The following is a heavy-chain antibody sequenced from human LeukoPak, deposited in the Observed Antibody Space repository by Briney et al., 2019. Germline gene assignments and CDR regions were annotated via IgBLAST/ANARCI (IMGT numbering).Heavy chain of an antibody. D-gene: IGHD6-19*01. CDR1: GYSISSGYY. V-gene: IGHV4-38-2*02. J-gene: IGHJ4*02. Sequence: SETLSLTCTVSGYSISSGYYWGWIRQPPGKGLEWIGSIYHSGSTYYNPSLRSRVTISVDTSKNQFSLKLSSVTAADTAVYYCARGHGSSGPFDYWGQGTLVTVSS. CDR3: ARGHGSSGPFDY. CDR2: IYHSGST.